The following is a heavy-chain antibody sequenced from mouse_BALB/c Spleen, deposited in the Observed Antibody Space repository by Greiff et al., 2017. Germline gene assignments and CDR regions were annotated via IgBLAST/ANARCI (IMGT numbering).Heavy chain of an antibody. CDR3: ARRRRYDGYFDY. CDR2: IDPANGNT. V-gene: IGHV14-3*02. CDR1: GFNIKDTY. Sequence: EVKVVESGAELVKPGASVKLSCTASGFNIKDTYMHWVKQRPEQGLEWIGWIDPANGNTKYDPKFQGKATITADTSSNTAYLQLSSLTSEDTAVYYCARRRRYDGYFDYWGQGTTLTVSS. J-gene: IGHJ2*01. D-gene: IGHD2-14*01.